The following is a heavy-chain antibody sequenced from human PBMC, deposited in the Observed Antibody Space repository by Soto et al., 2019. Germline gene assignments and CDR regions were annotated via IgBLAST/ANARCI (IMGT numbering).Heavy chain of an antibody. J-gene: IGHJ6*03. V-gene: IGHV3-72*01. Sequence: LRLSCAASGFTFSDHYMDWVRQAPGKGLEWVGRTRNKANSYTTEYAASVKGRFTISGDDSENSLYLQMNSLKTEDTAVYYCARGADGDYVMGYYYYMDVWGKGTTVTVSS. CDR3: ARGADGDYVMGYYYYMDV. D-gene: IGHD4-17*01. CDR1: GFTFSDHY. CDR2: TRNKANSYTT.